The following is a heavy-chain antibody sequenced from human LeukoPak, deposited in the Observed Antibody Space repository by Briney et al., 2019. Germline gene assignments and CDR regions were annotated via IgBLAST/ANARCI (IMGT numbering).Heavy chain of an antibody. J-gene: IGHJ4*02. D-gene: IGHD2-8*02. V-gene: IGHV1-46*01. CDR2: INPTGTGT. CDR1: GYTFSNYD. Sequence: ASVKVSCKASGYTFSNYDMHWVRQAPGQGLEWMGLINPTGTGTNYAQKFRGRVTLTRDTSTTTVYMELSSLRSEDSAVYYCAREESGGYFDYWGQGTLVTVSS. CDR3: AREESGGYFDY.